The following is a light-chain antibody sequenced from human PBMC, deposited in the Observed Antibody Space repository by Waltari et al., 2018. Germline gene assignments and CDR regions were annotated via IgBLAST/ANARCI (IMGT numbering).Light chain of an antibody. CDR3: QVWDSATVHVV. CDR2: YAS. J-gene: IGLJ2*01. V-gene: IGLV3-21*04. Sequence: SSILTQPPSLSVAPGKTATISRGGQNIGNRGVPEYQQKPGKAPVLLIVYASDRPAGIPERFSGSNSENTATSTISRVDAGDEADYYCQVWDSATVHVVFGGGTKLSVL. CDR1: NIGNRG.